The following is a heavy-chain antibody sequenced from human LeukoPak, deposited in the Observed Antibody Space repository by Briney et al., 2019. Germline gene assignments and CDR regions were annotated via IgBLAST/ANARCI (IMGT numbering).Heavy chain of an antibody. CDR2: IYSGGST. D-gene: IGHD4-17*01. CDR1: GFTVSSNY. J-gene: IGHJ4*02. CDR3: ARVDYGDYGFDY. V-gene: IGHV3-66*01. Sequence: GGSLRLSCAASGFTVSSNYMSWVRQAPGKGLQWVSVIYSGGSTYYADSVKGRFTISRDNSKNTLYLQMNSLRAEDTAVYYCARVDYGDYGFDYWGQGTLVTVSS.